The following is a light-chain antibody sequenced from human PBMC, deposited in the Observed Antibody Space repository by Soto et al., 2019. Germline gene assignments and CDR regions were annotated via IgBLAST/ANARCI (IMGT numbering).Light chain of an antibody. J-gene: IGKJ5*01. CDR1: QDISNY. CDR3: QQYDNLPSST. Sequence: DIQMTQSPSSLSASVGDRVTITCQASQDISNYLNWYQQKPGKAPKLLIYDASNLETGVPSRFSGSGSGTAFTFPISSLQPEDIATYYCQQYDNLPSSTFGQGTRLEIK. CDR2: DAS. V-gene: IGKV1-33*01.